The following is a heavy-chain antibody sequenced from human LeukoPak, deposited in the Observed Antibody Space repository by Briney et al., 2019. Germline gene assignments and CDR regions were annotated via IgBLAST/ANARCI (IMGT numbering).Heavy chain of an antibody. D-gene: IGHD1-7*01. CDR3: ARDPGNYNPWGHFDH. Sequence: ASVKVSCKASGYVFSVYGISWVRQAPGQRLEWLGWVSTDRTKTKYAEKFQGRVTMTTEKSTTTVYMELRNLRSDDTAFYYCARDPGNYNPWGHFDHWGQGTLVTVSS. CDR2: VSTDRTKT. V-gene: IGHV1-18*01. J-gene: IGHJ4*02. CDR1: GYVFSVYG.